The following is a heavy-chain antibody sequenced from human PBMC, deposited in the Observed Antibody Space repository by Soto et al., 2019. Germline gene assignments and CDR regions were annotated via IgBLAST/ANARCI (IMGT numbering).Heavy chain of an antibody. V-gene: IGHV3-33*01. J-gene: IGHJ4*02. Sequence: PGGSLRLSCAASGFTFSSYGMHWVRQAPGKGLEWVAVIWYDGSNKYYADSVKGRFTISRDNSKNTLYLQMNSLRAEDTAVYYCARDQPTYYDYIWGSYRVLDYWGQGTLVTVAS. D-gene: IGHD3-16*02. CDR1: GFTFSSYG. CDR3: ARDQPTYYDYIWGSYRVLDY. CDR2: IWYDGSNK.